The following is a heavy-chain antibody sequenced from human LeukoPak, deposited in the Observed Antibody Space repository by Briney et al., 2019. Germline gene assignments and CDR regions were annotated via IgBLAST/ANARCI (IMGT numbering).Heavy chain of an antibody. CDR1: EYDFANYW. Sequence: PGESLKISCKGPEYDFANYWIGWVRQTPGRGLEWMGIAHPATSIIHYGPSIQGQVTISFDRSLSTAYLQWTSLKASDSGMYFCARRKFYDTYLDPWGRGTLVTVSS. CDR2: AHPATSII. V-gene: IGHV5-51*01. CDR3: ARRKFYDTYLDP. J-gene: IGHJ5*02. D-gene: IGHD2/OR15-2a*01.